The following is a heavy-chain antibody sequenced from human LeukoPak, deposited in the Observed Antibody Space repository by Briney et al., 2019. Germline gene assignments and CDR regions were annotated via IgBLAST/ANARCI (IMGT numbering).Heavy chain of an antibody. CDR1: GGSISSYY. J-gene: IGHJ4*02. CDR3: ASQIIVGATTLYYFDY. V-gene: IGHV4-59*08. CDR2: IYYSGST. Sequence: SQTLSLTCTVSGGSISSYYWSWIRQPPGKGLEWIGYIYYSGSTNYNPSLKSRVTISVDTSKNQFSLKLSSVTAADTAVYYCASQIIVGATTLYYFDYWGQGTLVTVSS. D-gene: IGHD1-26*01.